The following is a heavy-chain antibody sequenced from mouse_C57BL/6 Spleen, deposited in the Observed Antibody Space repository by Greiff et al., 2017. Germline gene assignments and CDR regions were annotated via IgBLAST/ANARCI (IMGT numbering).Heavy chain of an antibody. CDR3: ARGYGYEGLAY. CDR2: IRNKANGYTT. J-gene: IGHJ3*01. CDR1: GFTFTDYY. Sequence: EVMLVESGGGLVQPGGSLSLSCAASGFTFTDYYMSWVRQPPGKALEWLGFIRNKANGYTTEYSASVKGRFTISRDNSQSILYLQMNALRAEDSATYYCARGYGYEGLAYWGQGTLVTVSA. V-gene: IGHV7-3*01. D-gene: IGHD2-2*01.